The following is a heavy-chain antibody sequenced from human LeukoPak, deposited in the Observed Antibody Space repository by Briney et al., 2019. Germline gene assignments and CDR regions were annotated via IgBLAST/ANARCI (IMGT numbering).Heavy chain of an antibody. CDR2: IWYDGSNK. Sequence: PGRSLRLSCAASGFTFSSYGMHWVRQAPGKGLEWVAVIWYDGSNKYYADSVKGRFTISRDNSKNTLYLQMNSLRAEDTAVYYCAKDHISGNYDSSGYYGDYWGQGTLVTVSS. V-gene: IGHV3-33*06. D-gene: IGHD3-22*01. J-gene: IGHJ4*02. CDR3: AKDHISGNYDSSGYYGDY. CDR1: GFTFSSYG.